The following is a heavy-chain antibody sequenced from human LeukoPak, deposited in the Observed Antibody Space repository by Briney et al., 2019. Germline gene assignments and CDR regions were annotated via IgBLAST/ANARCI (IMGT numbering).Heavy chain of an antibody. CDR1: GYTFTGYY. CDR2: INPNSGGT. D-gene: IGHD2-15*01. J-gene: IGHJ5*02. V-gene: IGHV1-2*02. Sequence: ASVKVSCKASGYTFTGYYMHWVRQAPGQGLEWMGWINPNSGGTNYAQKFQGRVTMTRDTSISTAYMELSRLRSDDTAVYYCARAYEYCSGGSCYSWFDPWGQGTPVTVSS. CDR3: ARAYEYCSGGSCYSWFDP.